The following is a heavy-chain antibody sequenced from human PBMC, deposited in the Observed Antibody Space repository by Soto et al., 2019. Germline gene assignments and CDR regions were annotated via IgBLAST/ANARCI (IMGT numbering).Heavy chain of an antibody. D-gene: IGHD3-22*01. CDR1: GYTFTSYY. V-gene: IGHV1-46*01. J-gene: IGHJ4*02. Sequence: GASVKVSCKASGYTFTSYYMYWVRQAPGQGLEWMGIINPSGGSTSYAQKFQGRVTMTRDTSTSTVYMELSSLRSEDTAVYYCARDINYYDSSGFPGHYWGQGIMVTVSS. CDR2: INPSGGST. CDR3: ARDINYYDSSGFPGHY.